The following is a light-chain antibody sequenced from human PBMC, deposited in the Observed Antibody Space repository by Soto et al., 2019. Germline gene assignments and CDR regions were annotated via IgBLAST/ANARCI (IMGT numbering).Light chain of an antibody. CDR1: NSNVGNNY. V-gene: IGLV1-51*01. Sequence: QSVLTQPPSVSAAPGQGVTISCSGGNSNVGNNYVSWYQQLPGTAPKLLIYENTQRPSGIPARFSGSKSATSATLGITGLQTGDEADYISEAWDRSLNAYVFGTATKLTVL. CDR2: ENT. CDR3: EAWDRSLNAYV. J-gene: IGLJ1*01.